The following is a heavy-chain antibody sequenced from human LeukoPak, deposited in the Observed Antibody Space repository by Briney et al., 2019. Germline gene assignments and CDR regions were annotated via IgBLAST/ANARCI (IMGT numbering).Heavy chain of an antibody. J-gene: IGHJ4*02. Sequence: SGTLSLTYTVSGGSFNSHYWTWIRQSPGKGLEWIGCFYNSGSTTYNPSLRSRVTISVDVSKSQVSLKLTSVTAADTAVYYCASANQWLAFDSWGQGNLVTVSS. V-gene: IGHV4-59*08. D-gene: IGHD6-19*01. CDR1: GGSFNSHY. CDR3: ASANQWLAFDS. CDR2: FYNSGST.